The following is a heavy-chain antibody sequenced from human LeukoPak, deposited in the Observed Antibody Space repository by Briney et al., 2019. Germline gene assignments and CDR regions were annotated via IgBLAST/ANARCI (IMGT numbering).Heavy chain of an antibody. J-gene: IGHJ4*02. CDR2: IDGSGGST. D-gene: IGHD6-13*01. CDR3: AKMGLGKGSSWYLRMFDY. V-gene: IGHV3-23*01. CDR1: GFPFSNYA. Sequence: PGGSLRLSCAVSGFPFSNYAMSWVRQAPGKGLEWVSVIDGSGGSTNYADSVKGRFTISRDNSKNTLYLQMNSLRAEDTAVYYCAKMGLGKGSSWYLRMFDYWGQGTLVTVSS.